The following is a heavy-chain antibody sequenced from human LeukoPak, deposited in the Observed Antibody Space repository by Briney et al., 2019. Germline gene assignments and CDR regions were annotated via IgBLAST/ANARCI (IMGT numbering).Heavy chain of an antibody. J-gene: IGHJ4*02. V-gene: IGHV1-2*02. CDR2: INPNSGGT. D-gene: IGHD4-23*01. CDR1: GYTFTGYY. CDR3: ARASYGGNPEDYFDY. Sequence: ASVKVSCKASGYTFTGYYMHWVRQAPGQGLEWMGWINPNSGGTNYAQKFQGRVTMTRDTSISTAYMELSRLRSDDTAVYYCARASYGGNPEDYFDYWGQGTLVTVSS.